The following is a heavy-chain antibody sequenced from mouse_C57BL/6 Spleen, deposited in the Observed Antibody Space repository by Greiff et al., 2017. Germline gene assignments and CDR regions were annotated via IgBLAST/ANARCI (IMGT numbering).Heavy chain of an antibody. D-gene: IGHD5-1*01. J-gene: IGHJ4*01. CDR3: ARVPLVDYYAMDY. Sequence: QVQLQQPGAELVMPGASVKLSCKASGYTFTSYWMHWVKQRPGQGLEWIGEIDPSDSYTNYNQKFKGKSTLTVDKSSSTAYMQLSSLTSEDSAVXDSARVPLVDYYAMDYWGQGTSVTVSS. V-gene: IGHV1-69*01. CDR1: GYTFTSYW. CDR2: IDPSDSYT.